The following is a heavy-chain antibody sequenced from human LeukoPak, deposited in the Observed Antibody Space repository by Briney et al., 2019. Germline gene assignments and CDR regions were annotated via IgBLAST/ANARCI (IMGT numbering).Heavy chain of an antibody. Sequence: PEGSLRLSCAASAFTFSSYSMNWVRQAPGKGLEWVSSISSSSGYIYYADSVKGRFSISRDNAENSLYLQMDSLRVEDTAIYYCAKDQADPSDFWSGYYPTSSNWFDPWGQGTLVTVSS. CDR2: ISSSSGYI. V-gene: IGHV3-21*01. CDR1: AFTFSSYS. J-gene: IGHJ5*02. D-gene: IGHD3-3*01. CDR3: AKDQADPSDFWSGYYPTSSNWFDP.